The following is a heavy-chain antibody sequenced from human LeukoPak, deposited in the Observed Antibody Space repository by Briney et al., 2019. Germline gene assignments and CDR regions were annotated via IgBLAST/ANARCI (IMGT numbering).Heavy chain of an antibody. J-gene: IGHJ5*02. CDR3: ARGVEMATIVGDWFDP. Sequence: ASVKVSCKASGYTFTSYYMHWVRQAPGQGLEWMGIINPSGGSTSYAQKFQGRVTMTRDTSTSTVYMELSSLRSEATAVYYGARGVEMATIVGDWFDPWGKGPWSPSPQ. CDR1: GYTFTSYY. CDR2: INPSGGST. D-gene: IGHD5-24*01. V-gene: IGHV1-46*01.